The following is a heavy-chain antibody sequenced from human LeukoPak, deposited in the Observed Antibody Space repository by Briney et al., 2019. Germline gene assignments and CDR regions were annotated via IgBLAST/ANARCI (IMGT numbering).Heavy chain of an antibody. CDR2: ISGSGGST. J-gene: IGHJ4*02. CDR3: AKDAGHSGYLGYYYDSSGPYYFDY. CDR1: GFTFSSYA. Sequence: GGSLRLSCAASGFTFSSYAMSWVRQAPGKGLEWVSAISGSGGSTYYADSVKGRFTISRDNSKNTLYLQMNSLRAEDTAVYYCAKDAGHSGYLGYYYDSSGPYYFDYWGQGTLVTVSS. D-gene: IGHD3-22*01. V-gene: IGHV3-23*01.